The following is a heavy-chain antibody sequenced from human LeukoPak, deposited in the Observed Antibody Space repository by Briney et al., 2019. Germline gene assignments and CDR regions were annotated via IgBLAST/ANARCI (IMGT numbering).Heavy chain of an antibody. V-gene: IGHV3-48*03. CDR3: ASPPTVTTFDS. CDR2: ISSSGSTI. J-gene: IGHJ4*02. Sequence: GGSLRLSCAASGFTFSSYEMNWVRQAPGKGLEWVSYISSSGSTIYYADSVKGRFTISRDNSKNTLYLQMNSLRADDTAVYYCASPPTVTTFDSWGQGTLVTVSS. D-gene: IGHD4-11*01. CDR1: GFTFSSYE.